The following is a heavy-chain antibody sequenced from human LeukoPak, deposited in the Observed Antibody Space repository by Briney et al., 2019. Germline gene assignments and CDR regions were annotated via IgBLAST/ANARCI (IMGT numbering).Heavy chain of an antibody. CDR2: IYYSGST. V-gene: IGHV4-59*01. Sequence: SETPSLTCTVSGGSISSYYWSWIRQPPGKGLEWIGYIYYSGSTNYNPSLKSRVTISVDTSKNQFSLKLSSVTAADTAVYYCARDGPRYDSEYYYYYYGMDVWGQGTTVTVSS. J-gene: IGHJ6*02. CDR3: ARDGPRYDSEYYYYYYGMDV. D-gene: IGHD3-22*01. CDR1: GGSISSYY.